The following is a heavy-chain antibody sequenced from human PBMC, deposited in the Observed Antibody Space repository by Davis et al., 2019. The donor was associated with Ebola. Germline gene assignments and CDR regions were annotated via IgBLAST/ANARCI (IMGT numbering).Heavy chain of an antibody. V-gene: IGHV3-33*08. CDR2: IWYDGSNK. J-gene: IGHJ6*02. D-gene: IGHD2-2*01. Sequence: GGSLRLSCAASGFTFSSYGMHWVRQAPGKGLEWVAVIWYDGSNKYYADPVKGRFTISRDNSKNTLYLQMNSLRAEDTAVYYCASESVVVPAVSYYYYYYGMDVWGQGTTVTVSS. CDR3: ASESVVVPAVSYYYYYYGMDV. CDR1: GFTFSSYG.